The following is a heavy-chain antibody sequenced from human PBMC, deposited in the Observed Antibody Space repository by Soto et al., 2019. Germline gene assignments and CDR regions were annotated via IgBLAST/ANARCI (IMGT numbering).Heavy chain of an antibody. CDR3: ARTPRGLFWSGYLPGYYYGMDV. CDR1: GFTFSDYY. V-gene: IGHV3-11*01. D-gene: IGHD3-3*01. CDR2: ISSSGSTI. Sequence: GGSLRLSCAASGFTFSDYYMSWIRQAPGKGLEWVSYISSSGSTIYYADSVKGRFTISRDNAKNSLYLQMNSLRAEDTAVYYCARTPRGLFWSGYLPGYYYGMDVWGQGTTVTVSS. J-gene: IGHJ6*02.